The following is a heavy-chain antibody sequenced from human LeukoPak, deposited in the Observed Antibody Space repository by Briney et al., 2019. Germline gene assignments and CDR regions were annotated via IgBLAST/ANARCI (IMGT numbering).Heavy chain of an antibody. CDR2: IYHSGST. J-gene: IGHJ4*02. D-gene: IGHD1-7*01. CDR3: ARSVGITGTPFDY. Sequence: SETLSLTCTVSNGSISSSSYYWGWIRQPPGKGLEWIGSIYHSGSTYYNPSLKSRVTISVDTSKNQFSLKLSSVTAADTAVYYCARSVGITGTPFDYWGQGTLVTVSS. CDR1: NGSISSSSYY. V-gene: IGHV4-39*07.